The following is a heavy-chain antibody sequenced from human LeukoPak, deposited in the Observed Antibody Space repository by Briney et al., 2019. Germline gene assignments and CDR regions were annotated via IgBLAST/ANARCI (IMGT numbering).Heavy chain of an antibody. CDR3: ARGGSGRAYYYYMDV. CDR1: GYTFTGYY. Sequence: ASVKVSCKASGYTFTGYYMHWVRQAPGQGLEWMGWINPNSGGTNYAQKFQGRVTMTRDTSISTAYMELSRLRSDDTAVYYCARGGSGRAYYYYMDVWGKGTTVTVSS. D-gene: IGHD6-19*01. CDR2: INPNSGGT. J-gene: IGHJ6*03. V-gene: IGHV1-2*02.